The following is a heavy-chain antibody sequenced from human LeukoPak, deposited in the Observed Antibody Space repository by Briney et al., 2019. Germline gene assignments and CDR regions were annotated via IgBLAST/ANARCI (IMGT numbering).Heavy chain of an antibody. J-gene: IGHJ4*02. CDR2: IRYDGSNK. CDR1: GFTFSSYG. D-gene: IGHD4-17*01. CDR3: AKDPTVTGYYFDY. V-gene: IGHV3-30*02. Sequence: GGSLRLSCAASGFTFSSYGMHWVRQAPGKGLEWVAFIRYDGSNKYYADSVKGRFTISRDNSKNTLYLQMNSLRAEDAAVYYCAKDPTVTGYYFDYWGQGTLVTVSS.